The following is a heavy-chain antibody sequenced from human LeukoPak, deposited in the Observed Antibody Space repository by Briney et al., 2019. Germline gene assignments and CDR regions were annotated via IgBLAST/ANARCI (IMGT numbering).Heavy chain of an antibody. CDR1: GGSFSGYY. CDR3: VRVSARAPDY. J-gene: IGHJ4*02. Sequence: SETLSLTCAVYGGSFSGYYWSWIRQPPGKGLEWIGEINHGGSTNYNPSLKSRVTISVDTSKNQFSLQLNSMTPEDTAVYYCVRVSARAPDYWGQGTLVTVSS. CDR2: INHGGST. V-gene: IGHV4-34*01.